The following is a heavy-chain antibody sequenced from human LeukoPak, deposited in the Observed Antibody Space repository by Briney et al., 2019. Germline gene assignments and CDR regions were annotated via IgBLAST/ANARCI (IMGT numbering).Heavy chain of an antibody. CDR1: GFTFSSYT. V-gene: IGHV3-23*01. J-gene: IGHJ4*02. D-gene: IGHD5-24*01. CDR3: TRVGYIDEGIDY. Sequence: GGSLRLSCTASGFTFSSYTMSWVRQAPGKGLKWVSTITTGGPNTYYADSVKGRFTVSRDNAKNSLYLQMNSLRAEDTAIYYCTRVGYIDEGIDYWGQGTLVTVSS. CDR2: ITTGGPNT.